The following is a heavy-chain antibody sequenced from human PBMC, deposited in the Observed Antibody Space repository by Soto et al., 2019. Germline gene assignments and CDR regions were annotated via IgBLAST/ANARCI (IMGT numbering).Heavy chain of an antibody. V-gene: IGHV3-30*03. D-gene: IGHD3-22*01. CDR3: AAYDSSGYYYERFDY. CDR2: ISYDGSNK. CDR1: GFTFSSYS. Sequence: GGSLRLSCSASGFTFSSYSMHWVRQAPGNGLEWVAIISYDGSNKYYADSVKGRFTISRDNSKNTLFLQMNSLRPEDTAVYYCAAYDSSGYYYERFDYWGHGTLVTVSS. J-gene: IGHJ4*01.